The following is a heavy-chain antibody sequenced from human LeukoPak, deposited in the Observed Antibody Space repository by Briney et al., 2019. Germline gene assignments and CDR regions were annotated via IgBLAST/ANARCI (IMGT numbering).Heavy chain of an antibody. CDR2: IYSGGST. CDR1: GFTVSSNY. J-gene: IGHJ4*02. CDR3: ARDLLIDDSSGYYYY. V-gene: IGHV3-66*01. D-gene: IGHD3-22*01. Sequence: GGSLRLSCAASGFTVSSNYMSWVRQAPGKGLEWVSVIYSGGSTYYVDSVKGRFTISRDNSKNTLYLQMNSLRAEDTAVYYCARDLLIDDSSGYYYYWGQGTLVTVSS.